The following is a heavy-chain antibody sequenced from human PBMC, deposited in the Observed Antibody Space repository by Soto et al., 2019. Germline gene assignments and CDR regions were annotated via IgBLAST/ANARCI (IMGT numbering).Heavy chain of an antibody. CDR1: GFTFSDHA. Sequence: EVQLLESGGGLVQPGGSLRLSCTASGFTFSDHAMTWVRQAPGKGLEWLSGISGGGTGAYYADSVKGRFTVSRDNSNNTVFLQMDSLRAEDTAVYYCAIDLWGHTHWGQGTLVTVSS. V-gene: IGHV3-23*01. CDR2: ISGGGTGA. J-gene: IGHJ4*02. CDR3: AIDLWGHTH. D-gene: IGHD3-16*01.